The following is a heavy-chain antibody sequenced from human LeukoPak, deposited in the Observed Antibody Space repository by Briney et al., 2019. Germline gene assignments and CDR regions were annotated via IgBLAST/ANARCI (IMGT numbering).Heavy chain of an antibody. CDR1: GVSISSSSYY. CDR3: ARAVPDCSSTSCSVFDY. J-gene: IGHJ4*01. V-gene: IGHV4-39*06. Sequence: SETLSLTCTVSGVSISSSSYYWGWIRPPPGQGLEWIMSINYSGSTYYNPPPKSRAPIPVAPPKTQFPLKLSFVPAADTALYYCARAVPDCSSTSCSVFDYWGQGTLVTVSS. CDR2: INYSGST. D-gene: IGHD2-2*01.